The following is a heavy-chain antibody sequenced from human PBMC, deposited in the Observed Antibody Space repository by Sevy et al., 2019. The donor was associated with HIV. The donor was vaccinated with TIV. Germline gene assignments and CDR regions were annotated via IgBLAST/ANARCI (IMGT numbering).Heavy chain of an antibody. CDR2: ISPHNGGT. CDR3: ARAYCSGGSCYSLAH. D-gene: IGHD2-15*01. CDR1: GYTFTSYR. Sequence: ASVKVSCKASGYTFTSYRITWVRQAPGQGLEWMGWISPHNGGTNYAQKLRGRVTMISDTSTSTAYMELRSLRSDDTAIYYCARAYCSGGSCYSLAHRGQGTLVTVSS. J-gene: IGHJ4*02. V-gene: IGHV1-18*01.